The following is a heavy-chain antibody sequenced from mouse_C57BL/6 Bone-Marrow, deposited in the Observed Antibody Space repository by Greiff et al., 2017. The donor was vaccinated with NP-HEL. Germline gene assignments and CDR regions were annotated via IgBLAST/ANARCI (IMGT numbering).Heavy chain of an antibody. V-gene: IGHV5-6*01. J-gene: IGHJ2*01. CDR2: ISSGGSYT. D-gene: IGHD1-1*01. CDR1: GFTFSSYG. Sequence: EVQLVESGGDLVKPGGSLKLSCAASGFTFSSYGMSWVRQTPDKRLEWVAYISSGGSYTYYPDSVKGRFTISRDNAKNTLYLQMSSLTSEDTAMYYCARHLLLRYYFDDWGQGTTLTVSS. CDR3: ARHLLLRYYFDD.